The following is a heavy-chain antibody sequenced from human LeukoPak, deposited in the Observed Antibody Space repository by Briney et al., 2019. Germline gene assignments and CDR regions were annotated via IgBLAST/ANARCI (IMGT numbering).Heavy chain of an antibody. CDR2: ISYDGSNK. J-gene: IGHJ6*03. CDR3: ARVSRYHYYYMDV. Sequence: RPGGSLRLSCAASGFTFSSYAMHWVRQAPGKGLEWVAVISYDGSNKYYADSVKGRFTISRDNSKNTLYLQMKSLRAEDTAVYYCARVSRYHYYYMDVWGKGTTVTISS. V-gene: IGHV3-30*04. CDR1: GFTFSSYA.